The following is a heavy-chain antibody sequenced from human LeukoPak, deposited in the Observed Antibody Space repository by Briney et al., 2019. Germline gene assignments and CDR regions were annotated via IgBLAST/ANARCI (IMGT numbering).Heavy chain of an antibody. D-gene: IGHD4-23*01. CDR1: GFTFSGYG. J-gene: IGHJ4*02. CDR2: IHYDGSDK. Sequence: GGSLRLSCAASGFTFSGYGMHWVRQAPGKGLEWVAFIHYDGSDKYYADSVKGRFTISRDNSKNTLYLQMNSLRAEATAVYYCAKVLGNSFDYWGQGTLVTVSS. CDR3: AKVLGNSFDY. V-gene: IGHV3-30*02.